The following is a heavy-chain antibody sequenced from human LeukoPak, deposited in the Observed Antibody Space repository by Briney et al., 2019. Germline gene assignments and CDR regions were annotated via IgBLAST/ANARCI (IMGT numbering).Heavy chain of an antibody. CDR3: ARDEGTDYFDSSGYFPWFDP. CDR2: IIPIVGSA. Sequence: VASVKLSCKASGATFSSYAISWVRQAPGQGLEWIGWIIPIVGSANYAQKIQGRVRITADNYTRTASMEMSSLRSEDPAVYYCARDEGTDYFDSSGYFPWFDPWGQGTLVTVSS. J-gene: IGHJ5*02. V-gene: IGHV1-69*06. D-gene: IGHD3-22*01. CDR1: GATFSSYA.